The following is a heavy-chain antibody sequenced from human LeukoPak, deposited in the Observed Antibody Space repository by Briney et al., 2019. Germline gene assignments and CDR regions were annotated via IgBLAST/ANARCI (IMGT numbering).Heavy chain of an antibody. V-gene: IGHV1-69*05. Sequence: ASVKVSCKASGGTFSSYTISWVRQASGQGLEWMGGIIPIFGTANYAQKFQGRVTITTDESTSTAYMELSSLRSEDTAVYYCARVYGDYDGYYYYYYYMDVWGKGTTVTVSS. CDR2: IIPIFGTA. CDR3: ARVYGDYDGYYYYYYYMDV. J-gene: IGHJ6*03. CDR1: GGTFSSYT. D-gene: IGHD4-17*01.